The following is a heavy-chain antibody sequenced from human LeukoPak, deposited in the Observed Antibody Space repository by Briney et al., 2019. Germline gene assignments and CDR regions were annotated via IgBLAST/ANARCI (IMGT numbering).Heavy chain of an antibody. CDR2: ISWDGGST. D-gene: IGHD6-13*01. CDR1: GFTFDDYA. CDR3: AKEGIAAAGLYYYYYMDV. J-gene: IGHJ6*03. Sequence: GGSLRLSCAASGFTFDDYAMHWVRQAPGKGLEWVSLISWDGGSTYYADSVKGRFTISRDNSKNSLYLQMNSLRAEDTALYYCAKEGIAAAGLYYYYYMDVWGKGTTVTVSS. V-gene: IGHV3-43D*03.